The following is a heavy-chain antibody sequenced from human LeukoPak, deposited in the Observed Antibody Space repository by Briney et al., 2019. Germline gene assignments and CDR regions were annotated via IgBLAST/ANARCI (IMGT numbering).Heavy chain of an antibody. CDR2: IYYSGST. CDR3: ASGGIAARPEAYWFDP. D-gene: IGHD6-6*01. V-gene: IGHV4-59*11. CDR1: GGSISSHY. J-gene: IGHJ5*02. Sequence: SETLSLTCTVSGGSISSHYWSWIRQPPGKGLEWIGYIYYSGSTNYNPSLKSRVTISVDTSKNQLSLKLSSVTAADTAVYYCASGGIAARPEAYWFDPWGQGTLVTVSS.